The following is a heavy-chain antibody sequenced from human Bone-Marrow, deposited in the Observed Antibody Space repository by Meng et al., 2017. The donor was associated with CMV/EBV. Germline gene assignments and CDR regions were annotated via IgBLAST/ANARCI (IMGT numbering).Heavy chain of an antibody. Sequence: GSLRLSCTVSGGSISSYYWSWIRQPPGKGLEWIGYIYYSGSTNYNPSLKSRVTISVDTSKNQFSLKLSSVTAADTAVYYCAREDLVKGRYGMDVWGQGPTVTGSS. J-gene: IGHJ6*01. CDR3: AREDLVKGRYGMDV. CDR2: IYYSGST. CDR1: GGSISSYY. D-gene: IGHD3-3*01. V-gene: IGHV4-59*01.